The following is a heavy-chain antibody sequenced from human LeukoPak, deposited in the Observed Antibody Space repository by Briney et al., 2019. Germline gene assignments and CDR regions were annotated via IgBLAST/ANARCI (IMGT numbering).Heavy chain of an antibody. D-gene: IGHD6-19*01. CDR3: ARRIGSGWSRGFDY. V-gene: IGHV3-21*01. Sequence: GGSLRLSCAASGFTFSSYSMNWVRQAPGKGLEWVSSISSSSSYIYYADSVKGRFTISRDNAKNSLYLQMNSLRAEDTAVYYCARRIGSGWSRGFDYWGQGTPVTVSS. J-gene: IGHJ4*02. CDR2: ISSSSSYI. CDR1: GFTFSSYS.